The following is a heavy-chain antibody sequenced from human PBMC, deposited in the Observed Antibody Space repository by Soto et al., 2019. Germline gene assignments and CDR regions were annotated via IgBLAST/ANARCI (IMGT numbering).Heavy chain of an antibody. CDR3: ARDRRARHGYYGMDV. V-gene: IGHV4-59*01. CDR2: IYYSGST. J-gene: IGHJ6*02. CDR1: GGSISSYY. D-gene: IGHD6-6*01. Sequence: PSETLSLTCTVSGGSISSYYWSWIRQPPGKGLEWIGYIYYSGSTNYSPSLKSRVTISVDTSKNQFSLKLSSVTAADTAVYYCARDRRARHGYYGMDVWGQGTTVTV.